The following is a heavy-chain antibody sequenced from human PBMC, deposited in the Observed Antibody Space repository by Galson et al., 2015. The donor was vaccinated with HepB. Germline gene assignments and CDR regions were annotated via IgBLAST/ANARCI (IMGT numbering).Heavy chain of an antibody. Sequence: SLRLSCAASGFSCSNYWMHWVRQAPGKGLVWVSRINGDGDITNYADSVNGRFTISRDSAKNPLYLQFNSLRAEDTAIYYCARELNYDLQSRRQSDALDIWGQGTMVTVSS. CDR1: GFSCSNYW. D-gene: IGHD3-16*01. J-gene: IGHJ3*02. V-gene: IGHV3-74*01. CDR3: ARELNYDLQSRRQSDALDI. CDR2: INGDGDIT.